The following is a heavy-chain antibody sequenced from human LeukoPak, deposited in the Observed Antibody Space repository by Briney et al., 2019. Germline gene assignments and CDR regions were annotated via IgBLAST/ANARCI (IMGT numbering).Heavy chain of an antibody. CDR2: ISSSGSTI. D-gene: IGHD3-9*01. J-gene: IGHJ3*02. CDR1: GFTFSDYY. Sequence: GGSLRLSCAASGFTFSDYYMSWIRQAPGKGLEWVSYISSSGSTIYYADSVKGRFTISRDNAKNSMFLQMNSLRAEDTAVFFCARVGYYDILTGYNGDAFDIWGQGTIVTVSS. CDR3: ARVGYYDILTGYNGDAFDI. V-gene: IGHV3-11*04.